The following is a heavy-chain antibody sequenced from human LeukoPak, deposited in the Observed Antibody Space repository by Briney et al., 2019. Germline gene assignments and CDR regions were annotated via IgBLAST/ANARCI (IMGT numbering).Heavy chain of an antibody. V-gene: IGHV4-59*01. CDR1: GGSIRTYY. CDR2: IYYSGST. Sequence: SETLSLTCTVSGGSIRTYYWSWIQQPPGKGLEWIGCIYYSGSTNYNPSLKSRVTISVDMSKNQFSLKLSSVTAADTAVYYCPRKPRRSSDPYYCDFWGQGTLVTVSS. CDR3: PRKPRRSSDPYYCDF. J-gene: IGHJ4*02. D-gene: IGHD6-25*01.